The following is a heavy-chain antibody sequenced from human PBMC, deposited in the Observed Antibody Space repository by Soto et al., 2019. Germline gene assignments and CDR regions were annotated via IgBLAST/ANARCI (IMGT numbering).Heavy chain of an antibody. Sequence: QVQLVQSGAEVKKPGSSVKVSCKASGGSFSTYGISWVRQAPGQGLEWMGGFIPVFTTAKYAQKFQGRVSSTADESTYTADRELSSLRSEDTAVYFCARDGVDVSRTTVRHGALDIWGQGTVVTVSS. J-gene: IGHJ3*02. V-gene: IGHV1-69*01. CDR3: ARDGVDVSRTTVRHGALDI. CDR2: FIPVFTTA. CDR1: GGSFSTYG. D-gene: IGHD4-17*01.